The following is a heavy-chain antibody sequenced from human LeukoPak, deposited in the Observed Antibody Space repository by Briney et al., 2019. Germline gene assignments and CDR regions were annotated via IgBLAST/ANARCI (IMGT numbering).Heavy chain of an antibody. J-gene: IGHJ4*02. CDR3: ARDAAAAGPFDY. CDR2: ISTYNGHT. CDR1: GYTFIDYG. V-gene: IGHV1-18*01. Sequence: ASVKVSCKASGYTFIDYGVSWVRQAPGQGLEWTGWISTYNGHTYYAQKLQGRVTMTTDTSTSTAYMELRSLGSDDTAVYYCARDAAAAGPFDYWGQGTLVTVSS. D-gene: IGHD6-13*01.